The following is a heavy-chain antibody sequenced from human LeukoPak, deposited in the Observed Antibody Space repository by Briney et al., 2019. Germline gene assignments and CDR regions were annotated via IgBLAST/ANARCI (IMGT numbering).Heavy chain of an antibody. CDR1: GGSISSSSYY. CDR3: ARVVHFACFDY. D-gene: IGHD4/OR15-4a*01. J-gene: IGHJ4*02. V-gene: IGHV4-39*07. Sequence: SETLSLTCTVSGGSISSSSYYWGWIRQPPGKGLEWIGSIYYSGSTYYNPSLKSRVTISVDTSKNQFSLKLSSVTAADTAVYYCARVVHFACFDYWGQGTLVTVSS. CDR2: IYYSGST.